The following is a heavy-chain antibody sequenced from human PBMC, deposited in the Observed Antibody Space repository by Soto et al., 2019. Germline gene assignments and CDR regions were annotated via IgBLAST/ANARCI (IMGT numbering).Heavy chain of an antibody. CDR2: IYYSGST. V-gene: IGHV4-30-4*01. CDR3: ARGDGFGDRRVDY. Sequence: LXLXCTVSGGAISSXAYYWIWIRQPPGKGLELIGYIYYSGSTYYNPSLKIRVTISVDTSKNQFSLKLSSVTAADTDVYYCARGDGFGDRRVDYWGQGTLGTVS. J-gene: IGHJ4*02. CDR1: GGAISSXAYY. D-gene: IGHD3-10*01.